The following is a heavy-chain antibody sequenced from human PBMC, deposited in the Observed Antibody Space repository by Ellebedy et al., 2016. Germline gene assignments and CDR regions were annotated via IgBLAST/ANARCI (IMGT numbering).Heavy chain of an antibody. CDR1: GGSISSGGCY. V-gene: IGHV4-31*03. CDR2: IYYSGST. D-gene: IGHD6-6*01. CDR3: ARDEYSSSRAFQQ. Sequence: SETLSLXXNVSGGSISSGGCYWNWIRQYPGKGLEWIGYIYYSGSTHYNPSLKSRVSISVDTSKNQFSLNLSSVTAADTAVYYCARDEYSSSRAFQQWGQGTLVTVSS. J-gene: IGHJ1*01.